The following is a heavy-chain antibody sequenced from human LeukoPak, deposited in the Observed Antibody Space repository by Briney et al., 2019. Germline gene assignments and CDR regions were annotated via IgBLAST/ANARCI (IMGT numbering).Heavy chain of an antibody. D-gene: IGHD5-12*01. CDR2: INPNSGGT. CDR1: GYTFTGYY. Sequence: ASVKVSCKASGYTFTGYYMHWVRQAPGQGLEWMGWINPNSGGTNYAQKFQGRVTMTRDTSISTAYMELSSLRSEDTAVYYCARDIKGVATPQWAFDIWGQGTMVTVSS. CDR3: ARDIKGVATPQWAFDI. J-gene: IGHJ3*02. V-gene: IGHV1-2*02.